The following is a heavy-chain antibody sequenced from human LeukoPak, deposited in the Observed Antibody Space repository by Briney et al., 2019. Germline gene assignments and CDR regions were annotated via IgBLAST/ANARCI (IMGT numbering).Heavy chain of an antibody. CDR2: IYYSGST. J-gene: IGHJ5*02. CDR3: ARGVDYDFWSGTLFDP. Sequence: SETLSLTCTVSGGSISSYYWSWIRQPPGKGLEWIGYIYYSGSTNCNPSLKSRVTISVDTSKNQFSLNLNSVTAADTAVYYCARGVDYDFWSGTLFDPWGQGTLVSVSS. V-gene: IGHV4-59*01. D-gene: IGHD3-3*01. CDR1: GGSISSYY.